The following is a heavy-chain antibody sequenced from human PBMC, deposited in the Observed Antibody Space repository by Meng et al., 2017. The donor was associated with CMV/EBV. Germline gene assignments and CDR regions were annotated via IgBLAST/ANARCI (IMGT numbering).Heavy chain of an antibody. D-gene: IGHD6-6*01. V-gene: IGHV1-69*12. Sequence: QFQLVTLGGGVSKPGASGKGSWKAYGGTVRSSATSWVRQAPGQGLEWMGGIITIFGTANYAQKFQGRVTITADESTSTAYMELSSLRSEDTAVYYCARDPNSSSSWGQGTLVTVSS. J-gene: IGHJ4*02. CDR1: GGTVRSSA. CDR2: IITIFGTA. CDR3: ARDPNSSSS.